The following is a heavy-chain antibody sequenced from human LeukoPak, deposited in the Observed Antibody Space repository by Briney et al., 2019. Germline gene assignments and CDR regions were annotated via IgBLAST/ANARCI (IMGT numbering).Heavy chain of an antibody. V-gene: IGHV3-7*01. CDR1: GFSFSSNW. J-gene: IGHJ4*02. CDR3: AKGDYFDY. D-gene: IGHD3-16*01. CDR2: IKQDGGEK. Sequence: GGSLRLSCAASGFSFSSNWMSWVRQAPGKGLEWVANIKQDGGEKYYVNSVKGRFTISRDNAKNSLYLQMNSLRAEGTAVYYCAKGDYFDYWGQGTLVAVSS.